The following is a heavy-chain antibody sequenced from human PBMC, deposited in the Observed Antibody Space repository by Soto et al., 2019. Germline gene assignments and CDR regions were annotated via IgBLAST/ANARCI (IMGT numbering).Heavy chain of an antibody. Sequence: PSETLSLTCTASGGSISSYYWRWIRQPPGKGLEWIGRIYTSGSTNYNPSLKSRVTMSVDTSKNQFSLKLSSVTAADTAVYYCSRDRRYDFWSGYYPTYYYYYGMDVWGQGTTVTVSS. CDR3: SRDRRYDFWSGYYPTYYYYYGMDV. CDR1: GGSISSYY. V-gene: IGHV4-4*07. J-gene: IGHJ6*02. CDR2: IYTSGST. D-gene: IGHD3-3*01.